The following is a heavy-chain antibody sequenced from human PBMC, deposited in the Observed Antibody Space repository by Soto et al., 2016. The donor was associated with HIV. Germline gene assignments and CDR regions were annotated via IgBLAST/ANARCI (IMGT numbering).Heavy chain of an antibody. CDR2: LSNSGRGA. CDR3: VKVGWLQYNWYFDV. V-gene: IGHV3-23*01. D-gene: IGHD1-20*01. J-gene: IGHJ2*01. Sequence: EVQLLESGETWYSLGSLRLSCAASGFKFSSYAMGWVRQSLGKGLKWVSVLSNSGRGAFYADSMKGRFTTSRDNSNNILYLEMNRLRAEDTAVYYCVKVGWLQYNWYFDVWGRGSLVSVSS. CDR1: GFKFSSYA.